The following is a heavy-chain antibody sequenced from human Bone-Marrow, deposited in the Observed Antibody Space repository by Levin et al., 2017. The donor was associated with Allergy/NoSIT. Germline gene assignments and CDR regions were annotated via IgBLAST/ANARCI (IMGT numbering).Heavy chain of an antibody. CDR2: ISSSGTYT. CDR3: VKGCTRTDCNEAVDGMDV. Sequence: GESLKISCVTSGFTFGSYATSWVRQAPGKGLEWVSGISSSGTYTYYADSVRGRFTISRDNSMSTLYLQMNSLRAEDTAVYYCVKGCTRTDCNEAVDGMDVWGQGTTVTVSS. J-gene: IGHJ6*02. CDR1: GFTFGSYA. D-gene: IGHD2-21*02. V-gene: IGHV3-23*01.